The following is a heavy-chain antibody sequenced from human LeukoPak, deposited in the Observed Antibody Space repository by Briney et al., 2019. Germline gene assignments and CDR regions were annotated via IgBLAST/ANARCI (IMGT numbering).Heavy chain of an antibody. J-gene: IGHJ4*02. CDR2: ISGSGGST. CDR3: AKGLSSGWNLKGSDY. V-gene: IGHV3-23*01. D-gene: IGHD6-19*01. Sequence: GGSLRLSCAASGFTFSSDAMSWGRQAPGEGLEGVSSISGSGGSTFYADSVKGRFTISRDNSRDNSKNTLYLQMNSLTAEDTAIYFCAKGLSSGWNLKGSDYWGQGTLVTVSS. CDR1: GFTFSSDA.